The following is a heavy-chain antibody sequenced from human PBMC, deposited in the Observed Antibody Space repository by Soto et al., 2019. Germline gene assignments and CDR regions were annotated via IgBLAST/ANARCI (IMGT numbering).Heavy chain of an antibody. CDR2: IYPGDSDT. J-gene: IGHJ6*02. CDR1: GYSFTSYW. V-gene: IGHV5-51*01. D-gene: IGHD1-1*01. Sequence: PGESLKISCKGSGYSFTSYWIGWVRQMPGKGLEWMGIIYPGDSDTRYSPSFQGQVTISADKSISTAYLQWSSLKTSDTAMYYCARGKGCYSTGTTYGMDVWGQGTTVTVSS. CDR3: ARGKGCYSTGTTYGMDV.